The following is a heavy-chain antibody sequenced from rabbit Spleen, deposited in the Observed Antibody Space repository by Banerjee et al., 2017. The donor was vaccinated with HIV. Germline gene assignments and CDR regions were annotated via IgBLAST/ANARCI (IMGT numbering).Heavy chain of an antibody. D-gene: IGHD8-1*01. Sequence: QSLEESGGDLVKPGASLTLTCIASGVSFSGNSYMCWVRQAPGKGLEWIVCIDTGSSGFTYFASWAKGRFTISKPSSTTVTLQMTSLTAADTATYFCARDTGSSFSSYGIDLWGQGTLVTVS. CDR1: GVSFSGNSY. CDR2: IDTGSSGFT. V-gene: IGHV1S40*01. J-gene: IGHJ6*01. CDR3: ARDTGSSFSSYGIDL.